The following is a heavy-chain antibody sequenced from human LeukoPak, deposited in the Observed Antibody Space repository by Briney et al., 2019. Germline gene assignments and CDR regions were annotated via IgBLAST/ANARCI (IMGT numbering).Heavy chain of an antibody. Sequence: SVKVSCKASGGTFNSYAISWVRQAPGQGLEWMGGITAIFRTTNYAQKFQGRVTITADESMGTVYMELSSLRSEDTAVYYCARTAMGGFFDYWGQGALVTVSS. CDR3: ARTAMGGFFDY. V-gene: IGHV1-69*13. CDR2: ITAIFRTT. CDR1: GGTFNSYA. J-gene: IGHJ4*02. D-gene: IGHD5-18*01.